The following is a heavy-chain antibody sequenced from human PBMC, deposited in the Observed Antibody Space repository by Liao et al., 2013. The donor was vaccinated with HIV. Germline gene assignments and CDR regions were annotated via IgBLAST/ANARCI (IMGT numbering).Heavy chain of an antibody. V-gene: IGHV4-61*02. D-gene: IGHD3-22*01. Sequence: QVQLQESGPGLVKPSQTLSLTCTVSGGSISSGSYYWSWIRQPAGKGLEWIGRIYTSGSTNYNPSLKSRITISVDTSKNQYSLKLSSVTAADTAVYYCARDRSGYYFTFDYWGQGALVTVS. J-gene: IGHJ4*02. CDR2: IYTSGST. CDR3: ARDRSGYYFTFDY. CDR1: GGSISSGSYY.